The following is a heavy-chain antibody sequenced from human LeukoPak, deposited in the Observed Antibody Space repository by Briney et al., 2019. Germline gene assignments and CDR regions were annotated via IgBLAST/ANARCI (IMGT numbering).Heavy chain of an antibody. D-gene: IGHD2-2*01. CDR1: GFTFSSYA. Sequence: GGSLRLSCAASGFTFSSYAMNWVRQAPGKGLEWVSGTGRTGVSTFYADSVKGRFTISRDNSKNTLSLQMNRLRAEDTAVYYCAKDPGVVPAHYFDYWGQGTLVTVSS. V-gene: IGHV3-23*01. J-gene: IGHJ4*02. CDR3: AKDPGVVPAHYFDY. CDR2: TGRTGVST.